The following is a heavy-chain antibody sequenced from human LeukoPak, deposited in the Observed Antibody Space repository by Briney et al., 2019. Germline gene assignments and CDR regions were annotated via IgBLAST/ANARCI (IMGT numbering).Heavy chain of an antibody. CDR2: INHSGST. J-gene: IGHJ4*02. V-gene: IGHV4-34*01. CDR1: GGSFSGYY. D-gene: IGHD5-18*01. Sequence: SETLSLTCAVYGGSFSGYYWSWIRQPPRKGLEWIGEINHSGSTNYNPSLKSRVTISVDTSKNQFSLKLSSVTAADTAVYYCARGNSYGPDYWGQGTLVTVSS. CDR3: ARGNSYGPDY.